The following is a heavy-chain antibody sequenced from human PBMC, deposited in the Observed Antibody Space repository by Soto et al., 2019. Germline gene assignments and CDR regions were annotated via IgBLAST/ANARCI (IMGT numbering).Heavy chain of an antibody. CDR1: GGTFSSYT. CDR2: IIPILGIA. J-gene: IGHJ3*02. Sequence: QVQLVQSGAEVNKPGSSVKVSCTASGGTFSSYTISWVRQAPGQGLEWLGRIIPILGIANYAQKFQRRVTISADKSTSTAYMELSSLRSEDTAVYYCARDSNPLGESTNDVFDIWGQGTMVTVSS. CDR3: ARDSNPLGESTNDVFDI. V-gene: IGHV1-69*08. D-gene: IGHD3-10*01.